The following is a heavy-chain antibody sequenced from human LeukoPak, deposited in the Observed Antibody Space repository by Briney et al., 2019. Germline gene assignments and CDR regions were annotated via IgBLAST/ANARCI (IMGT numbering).Heavy chain of an antibody. Sequence: ASVKVSCKASGYTFTSYGISWVRQAPGQGLEWMGWISAYNGNTNYAQKLQGRVTMTTDTSTSTAYMELRSLRSDDTAVYYCARHFRSNGDYGPPDYWGQGTLVTVSS. J-gene: IGHJ4*02. CDR3: ARHFRSNGDYGPPDY. CDR1: GYTFTSYG. D-gene: IGHD4-17*01. V-gene: IGHV1-18*01. CDR2: ISAYNGNT.